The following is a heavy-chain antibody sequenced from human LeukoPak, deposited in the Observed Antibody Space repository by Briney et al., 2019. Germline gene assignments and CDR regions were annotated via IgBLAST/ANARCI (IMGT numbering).Heavy chain of an antibody. V-gene: IGHV3-23*01. CDR3: AKHYYDFWSGSYYVDA. Sequence: GGSLRLSCVASGFTFSSYAMSWARQAPGKGLEWVSAISGSGGTTYYADSVKGRLTISRDNSKNTLFLQMNSLRAEDTAVYYCAKHYYDFWSGSYYVDAWGKGTTVTVSS. D-gene: IGHD3-3*01. CDR2: ISGSGGTT. CDR1: GFTFSSYA. J-gene: IGHJ6*04.